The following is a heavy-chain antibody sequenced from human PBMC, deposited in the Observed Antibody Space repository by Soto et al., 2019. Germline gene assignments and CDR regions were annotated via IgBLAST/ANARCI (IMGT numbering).Heavy chain of an antibody. CDR1: GFTFSSYA. Sequence: EVQLLESGVGLVQPGGSLRLSCAASGFTFSSYAMSWVRQAPGKGLEWVSGISTSGDSTYYADSVKGRFTISRDNSKNTLYLQMNILRAGDTAVYYCAINSRYCSSTSCYADWGQGTLVTVSS. CDR2: ISTSGDST. CDR3: AINSRYCSSTSCYAD. D-gene: IGHD2-2*01. V-gene: IGHV3-23*01. J-gene: IGHJ4*02.